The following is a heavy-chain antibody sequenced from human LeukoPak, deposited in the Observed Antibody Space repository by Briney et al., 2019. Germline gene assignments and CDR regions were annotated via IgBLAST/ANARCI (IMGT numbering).Heavy chain of an antibody. D-gene: IGHD5-24*01. J-gene: IGHJ4*02. CDR3: ARVPFIEMATIY. CDR2: ISSSSSYI. CDR1: GFPFSSYS. Sequence: GGSLRLSCAASGFPFSSYSMKWVRQAPGKGLEWVSSISSSSSYIYYADSVKGRFTISRDNAKNSLYLQMNSLRAEDTAVYYCARVPFIEMATIYWGQGTLVTVSS. V-gene: IGHV3-21*01.